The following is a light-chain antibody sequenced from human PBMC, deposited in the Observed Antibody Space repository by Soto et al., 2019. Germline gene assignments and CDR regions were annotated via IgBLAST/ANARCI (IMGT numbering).Light chain of an antibody. CDR3: QQSYTTPIT. CDR2: AAS. Sequence: DIEMTRSPSCLSASVGDRFIITCLASQTISSHLNWYQQKPGKAPNLLVYAASSLQSGVPSRFTGSGSGTDFTLTISSLQPEDFATYFCQQSYTTPITFGQGTRLEIK. J-gene: IGKJ5*01. CDR1: QTISSH. V-gene: IGKV1-39*01.